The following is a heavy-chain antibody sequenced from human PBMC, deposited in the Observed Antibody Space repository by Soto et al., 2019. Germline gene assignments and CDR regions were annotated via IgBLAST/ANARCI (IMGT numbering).Heavy chain of an antibody. CDR1: GYTFTSYA. CDR2: INAGNGNT. D-gene: IGHD2-21*02. J-gene: IGHJ4*02. Sequence: ASVKVSCKAAGYTFTSYAMHWVRQAPGQRLEWMGWINAGNGNTKYSQKFQGRVTITRDTSASTAYMELSSLRSEDTAVYYCASGGGNSPGPFFPVVYWCKGTLVTVSS. V-gene: IGHV1-3*01. CDR3: ASGGGNSPGPFFPVVY.